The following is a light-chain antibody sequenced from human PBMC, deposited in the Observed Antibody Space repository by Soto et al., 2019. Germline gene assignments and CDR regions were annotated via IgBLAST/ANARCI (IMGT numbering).Light chain of an antibody. J-gene: IGLJ1*01. CDR3: SSYTSSSTPYV. V-gene: IGLV2-14*01. CDR1: SSDVGGYNY. Sequence: QSALTQPASVSGSPGQWITISCTGTSSDVGGYNYVSWYQQHPGKAPKLMIYDVSNRPSGVANRFSGSKSGNTASLTISGLQAEDEDDYYCSSYTSSSTPYVFGTGTKLTVL. CDR2: DVS.